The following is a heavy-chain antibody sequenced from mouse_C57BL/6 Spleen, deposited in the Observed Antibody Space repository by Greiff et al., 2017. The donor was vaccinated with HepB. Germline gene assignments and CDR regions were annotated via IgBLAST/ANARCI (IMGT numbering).Heavy chain of an antibody. J-gene: IGHJ4*01. D-gene: IGHD1-1*01. CDR2: IWSDGST. Sequence: VQLQESGPGLVAPSQSLSITCTVSGFSLTSYGVHWVRQPPGKGLEWLVVIWSDGSTTYNSALKSRLSISKDNSKSQVFLKMNSLQTDDTAMYYCARHGYYGSSPRAMDYWGQGTSVTVSS. V-gene: IGHV2-6-1*01. CDR3: ARHGYYGSSPRAMDY. CDR1: GFSLTSYG.